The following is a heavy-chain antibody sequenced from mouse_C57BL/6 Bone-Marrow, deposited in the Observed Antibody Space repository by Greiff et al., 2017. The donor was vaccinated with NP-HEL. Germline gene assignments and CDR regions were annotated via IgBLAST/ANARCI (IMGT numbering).Heavy chain of an antibody. CDR2: INPYNGGT. CDR3: ASLRFAY. V-gene: IGHV1-19*01. CDR1: GYTFTDYY. Sequence: EVKLLESGPVLVKPGASVKMSCKASGYTFTDYYMNWVKQSHGKSLEWIGVINPYNGGTSYNQKFKGKATLTVDKSSSTAYMELNSLTSEDSAVYYCASLRFAYWGQGTLVTVSA. J-gene: IGHJ3*01.